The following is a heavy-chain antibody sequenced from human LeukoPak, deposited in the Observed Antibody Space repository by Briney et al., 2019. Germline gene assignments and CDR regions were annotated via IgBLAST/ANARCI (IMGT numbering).Heavy chain of an antibody. J-gene: IGHJ4*02. V-gene: IGHV4-39*07. D-gene: IGHD4-17*01. CDR3: ARGPFYGDHDY. Sequence: NPSETLSLTCTVSGGSISSSSYYWGWIRQPPGKGLEWIGSIYYSGSTYYNPSLKSRVTMSVDTSKNQFSLKLSSVTAADTAVYYCARGPFYGDHDYWGQGTLVTVSS. CDR1: GGSISSSSYY. CDR2: IYYSGST.